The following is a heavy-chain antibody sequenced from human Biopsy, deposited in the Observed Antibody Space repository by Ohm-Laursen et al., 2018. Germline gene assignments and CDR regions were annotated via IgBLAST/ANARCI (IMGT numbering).Heavy chain of an antibody. V-gene: IGHV3-53*01. J-gene: IGHJ4*02. CDR1: GFSVNDNY. CDR3: ARGGIVSVHSYGRMGPFYFDS. CDR2: IYGDGRT. Sequence: GSLRLSCAASGFSVNDNYMSWVRQAPGKGLEWVSFIYGDGRTFYAGSVKDRFTLSRDTSNNLMFLQMDSLRADDTAVYYCARGGIVSVHSYGRMGPFYFDSWGQGILVTVAS. D-gene: IGHD5-18*01.